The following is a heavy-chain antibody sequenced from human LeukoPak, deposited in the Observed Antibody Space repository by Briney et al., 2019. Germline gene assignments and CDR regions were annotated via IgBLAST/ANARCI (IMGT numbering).Heavy chain of an antibody. CDR1: GGSISSYY. CDR2: IYYSGST. V-gene: IGHV4-59*01. CDR3: ARGLRRRAGYYDSSGYNYDY. D-gene: IGHD3-22*01. Sequence: SETLSLTCTVSGGSISSYYWSWIRQPPGKGLEWIGYIYYSGSTNYNPSLKSRVTISVDTSKNQFSLKLSSVTAADTAVYYCARGLRRRAGYYDSSGYNYDYWGQGTLVTVSS. J-gene: IGHJ4*02.